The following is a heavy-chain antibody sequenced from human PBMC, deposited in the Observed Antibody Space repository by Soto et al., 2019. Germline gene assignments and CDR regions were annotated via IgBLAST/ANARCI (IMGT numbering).Heavy chain of an antibody. D-gene: IGHD5-18*01. CDR3: ARASSTRGYSYGYWFDP. CDR2: IYYSGST. J-gene: IGHJ5*02. V-gene: IGHV4-31*03. Sequence: PSETLSLTCTVSGVSISSGGYYWSWIRQHPGKGLEWIGYIYYSGSTYYNPSLKSRVTISVDTSKNQFSLKLSSVTAADTAVYYCARASSTRGYSYGYWFDPWGQGTLVTVSS. CDR1: GVSISSGGYY.